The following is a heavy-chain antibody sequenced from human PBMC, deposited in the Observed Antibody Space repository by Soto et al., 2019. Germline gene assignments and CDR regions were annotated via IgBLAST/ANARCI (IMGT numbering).Heavy chain of an antibody. D-gene: IGHD2-2*01. CDR3: VRRPGCSTTTCYRELDY. J-gene: IGHJ4*02. Sequence: GESLKISCKGSGYTFTTYWIGWVRQMPGKGLEWMGVIYPGDSDTIYSPSFQGQVTLSADKSISTAYLQWRSLQASDTAMYYCVRRPGCSTTTCYRELDYWGQGTLVTVS. CDR1: GYTFTTYW. CDR2: IYPGDSDT. V-gene: IGHV5-51*01.